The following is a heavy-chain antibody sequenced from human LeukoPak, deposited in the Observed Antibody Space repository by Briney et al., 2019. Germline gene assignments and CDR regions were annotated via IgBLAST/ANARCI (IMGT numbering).Heavy chain of an antibody. CDR3: AKDRGGIVAAGPLDY. CDR1: GFTFSSYG. V-gene: IGHV3-30*18. J-gene: IGHJ4*02. D-gene: IGHD5-12*01. CDR2: ISYDGSNK. Sequence: GGSLRLSCAASGFTFSSYGMHWVRQAPGKGLEWVAVISYDGSNKYYVDSVKGRFTISRDNSKNTLYLQMNSLRAEDTAVYYCAKDRGGIVAAGPLDYWGQGTLVTVSS.